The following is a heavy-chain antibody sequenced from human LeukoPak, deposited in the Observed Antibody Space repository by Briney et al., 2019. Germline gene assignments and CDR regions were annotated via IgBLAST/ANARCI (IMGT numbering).Heavy chain of an antibody. CDR3: ARVICRGGSCRFDY. CDR2: IHTSGST. D-gene: IGHD2-15*01. Sequence: SETLSLTCTVSGGSISSSNYYWGWTRQPAGKGLEWIGRIHTSGSTNYNPSLKSRVTMSVDTSKNQFSLKLSSVTAADTAVYYCARVICRGGSCRFDYWGQGTLVTVSS. V-gene: IGHV4-61*02. CDR1: GGSISSSNYY. J-gene: IGHJ4*02.